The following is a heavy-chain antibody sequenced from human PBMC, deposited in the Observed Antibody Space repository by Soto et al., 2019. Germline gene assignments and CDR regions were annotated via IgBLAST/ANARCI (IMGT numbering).Heavy chain of an antibody. V-gene: IGHV4-39*01. Sequence: QLQLQESGPGLVKPSETLSLTCTVSGGSISSSSYYWGWIRQPPGKGLEWIGSIYYSGSTYYNPSLKSRVTIAVDTSKNQFSLKLSSVTAADTAVYYCARHDLNGYCSSTSCSDYWGQGTLVTVSS. CDR2: IYYSGST. CDR1: GGSISSSSYY. D-gene: IGHD2-2*01. CDR3: ARHDLNGYCSSTSCSDY. J-gene: IGHJ4*02.